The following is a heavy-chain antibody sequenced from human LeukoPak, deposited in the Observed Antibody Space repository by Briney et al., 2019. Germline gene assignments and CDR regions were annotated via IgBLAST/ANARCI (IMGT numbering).Heavy chain of an antibody. J-gene: IGHJ4*02. Sequence: ASVKVSCTASGYTFTGYYMHWVRQAPGQGLEWMGWINPNSGGKNYAQKFQGRVTMTRDTSISTAYMELSRLRSDDTAVYYCARGVIVVVPADQHFCFWGQGTLVSVFS. CDR3: ARGVIVVVPADQHFCF. D-gene: IGHD2-2*01. CDR1: GYTFTGYY. CDR2: INPNSGGK. V-gene: IGHV1-2*02.